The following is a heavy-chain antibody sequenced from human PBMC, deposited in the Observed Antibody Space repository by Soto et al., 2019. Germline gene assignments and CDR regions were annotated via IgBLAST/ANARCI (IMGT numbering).Heavy chain of an antibody. CDR1: GGSITSGGYS. J-gene: IGHJ4*02. CDR3: ARGSGYYRNFDS. Sequence: QVQLQESGPGLVKPSQTLSLTCYVSGGSITSGGYSWTWIRHQPGRALQWIGYIFDSGSAYYNPSLKSRLTISVDTRKNLFSRELSSVTAADTAVYYCARGSGYYRNFDSWGQGTLVSVSS. CDR2: IFDSGSA. V-gene: IGHV4-31*02. D-gene: IGHD3-3*01.